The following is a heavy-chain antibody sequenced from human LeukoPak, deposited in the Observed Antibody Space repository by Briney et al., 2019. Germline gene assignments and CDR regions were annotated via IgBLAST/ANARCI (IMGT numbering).Heavy chain of an antibody. D-gene: IGHD2-8*01. CDR3: AKVKVVGYSTFDY. Sequence: GGSLRLSCAASGFSFSNWAMSWVRQAPGKGLEWVSGFTRNDETTSYADSVKGRFTISRDNSKNTLYLQMSSLRAEDTAVYYCAKVKVVGYSTFDYWGQGALVTVSS. CDR1: GFSFSNWA. V-gene: IGHV3-23*01. J-gene: IGHJ4*02. CDR2: FTRNDETT.